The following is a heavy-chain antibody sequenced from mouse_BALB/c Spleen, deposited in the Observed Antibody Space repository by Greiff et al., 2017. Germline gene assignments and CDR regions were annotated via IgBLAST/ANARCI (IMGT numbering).Heavy chain of an antibody. CDR3: ARGGWDVYFDV. D-gene: IGHD4-1*01. V-gene: IGHV3-2*02. J-gene: IGHJ1*01. CDR1: GYSITSDYA. Sequence: EVQLVESGPGLVKPSQSLSLTCTVTGYSITSDYAWNWIRQFPGNTLEWMGYISYSGSTSYNPSLKSRISITRDTSKNQFFLQLNSVTTEDTATYYCARGGWDVYFDVWGAGTTVTVSS. CDR2: ISYSGST.